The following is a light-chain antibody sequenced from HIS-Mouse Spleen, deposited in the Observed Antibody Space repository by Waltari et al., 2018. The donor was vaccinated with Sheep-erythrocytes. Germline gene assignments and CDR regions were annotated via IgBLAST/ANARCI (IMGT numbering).Light chain of an antibody. CDR3: CSYAGSSTLV. Sequence: GQSITISGTGTSSAVGSYNLVSWYQQHPGKAPKLMIYEGSKRPSGVSNRFSGSKSGNTASLTISGLQAEDEADYYCCSYAGSSTLVFGGGTKLTVL. V-gene: IGLV2-23*01. CDR1: SSAVGSYNL. CDR2: EGS. J-gene: IGLJ2*01.